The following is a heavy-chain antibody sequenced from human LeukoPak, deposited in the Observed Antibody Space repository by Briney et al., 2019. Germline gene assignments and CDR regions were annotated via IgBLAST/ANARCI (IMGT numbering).Heavy chain of an antibody. D-gene: IGHD1-26*01. CDR2: INPNSGGT. J-gene: IGHJ4*02. V-gene: IGHV1-2*02. Sequence: VSVTVSCKASGYTFTGYYMHWVRQAPGQGLEWMGWINPNSGGTNYAQRFQGRVTMTRDTSISTAYMELSRLRSDDTAVYYCARVTSAKTQFDYWGQGTLVTVSS. CDR1: GYTFTGYY. CDR3: ARVTSAKTQFDY.